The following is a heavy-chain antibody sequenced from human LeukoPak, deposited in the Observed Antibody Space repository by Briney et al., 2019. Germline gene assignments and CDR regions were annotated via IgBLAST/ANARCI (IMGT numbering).Heavy chain of an antibody. D-gene: IGHD4-23*01. Sequence: GGSLRLSCAASGFTVSSNYMSWVRQAPGKGLEWVSVIYSGGSTYYADSVKGRFTISRDNSKNTLYLQMNSLRAEDTVVYYCAYDYGGNSGDYWGQGTLVTVSS. CDR3: AYDYGGNSGDY. CDR1: GFTVSSNY. J-gene: IGHJ4*02. CDR2: IYSGGST. V-gene: IGHV3-53*01.